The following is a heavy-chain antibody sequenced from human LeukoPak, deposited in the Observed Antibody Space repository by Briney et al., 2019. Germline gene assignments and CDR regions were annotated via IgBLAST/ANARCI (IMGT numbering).Heavy chain of an antibody. V-gene: IGHV1-2*02. CDR1: GYTFTGYY. Sequence: ASVKVSCKASGYTFTGYYMHWVRQAPGQGLEWMGWINPNSGGTNYAQKFQGRVTMTRDTSISTAYMELSRLRSDDTAVYYCASIHCSSTSYYTWSFDYWGQGTLVTVSS. CDR3: ASIHCSSTSYYTWSFDY. D-gene: IGHD2-2*02. CDR2: INPNSGGT. J-gene: IGHJ4*02.